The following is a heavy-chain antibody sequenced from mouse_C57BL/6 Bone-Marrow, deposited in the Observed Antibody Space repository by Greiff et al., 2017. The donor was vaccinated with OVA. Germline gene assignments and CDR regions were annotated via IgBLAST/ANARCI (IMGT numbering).Heavy chain of an antibody. CDR3: TLYSSSYLFAY. V-gene: IGHV14-4*01. D-gene: IGHD1-1*01. Sequence: VQLQQSGAELVRPGASVKLSCTASGFTIKDDYMHWVKPRPEQGLEWIGWIDPENGDTEYASKFQGKATITADTSSNTAYLQLSSLTSEDTAVYYCTLYSSSYLFAYWGQGTLVTVSA. CDR2: IDPENGDT. J-gene: IGHJ3*01. CDR1: GFTIKDDY.